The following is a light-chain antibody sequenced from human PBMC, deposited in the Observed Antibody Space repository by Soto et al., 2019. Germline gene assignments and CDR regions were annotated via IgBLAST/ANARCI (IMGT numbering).Light chain of an antibody. CDR2: GAF. V-gene: IGKV3-15*01. CDR1: QSVSSN. Sequence: EILMTQSPVTLSVTPGERATLSCRASQSVSSNLAWYQQKPGQAPSLLIYGAFTRATGIPARFSGTGSGTEFTLTISSLQSEDFAVYYCQQYNSYPITFGQGTRLEIK. J-gene: IGKJ5*01. CDR3: QQYNSYPIT.